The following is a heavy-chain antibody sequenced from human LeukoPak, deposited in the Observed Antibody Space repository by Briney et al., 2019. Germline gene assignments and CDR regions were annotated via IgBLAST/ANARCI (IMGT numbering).Heavy chain of an antibody. D-gene: IGHD6-13*01. V-gene: IGHV3-74*01. CDR2: INSDWSTT. CDR1: GFTFSSRD. CDR3: ARESIGTAAEAFDI. Sequence: GGSLRLSCAASGFTFSSRDISWVRQAPGKGLVWVSRINSDWSTTSYAASVKGRFTISRDNAKNTLYLQMNSLRAEDTAVYYCARESIGTAAEAFDIWGQGTMVTVSS. J-gene: IGHJ3*02.